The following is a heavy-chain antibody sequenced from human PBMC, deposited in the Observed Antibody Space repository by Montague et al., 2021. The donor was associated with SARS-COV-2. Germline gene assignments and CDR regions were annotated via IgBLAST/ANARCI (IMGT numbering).Heavy chain of an antibody. Sequence: NYNVSLKSRLTMSLDTSKNQVSLKLSSVTAADTAVYYCATASSRRYYVGLDYWGQGTLVTVTS. V-gene: IGHV4-34*01. J-gene: IGHJ4*02. CDR3: ATASSRRYYVGLDY. D-gene: IGHD3-10*01.